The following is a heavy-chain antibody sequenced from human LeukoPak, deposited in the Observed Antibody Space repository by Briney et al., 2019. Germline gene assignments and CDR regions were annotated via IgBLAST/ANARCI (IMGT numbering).Heavy chain of an antibody. CDR1: GVSISSYY. Sequence: SETLSLTCSVSGVSISSYYWSWIRQPPGKGLEGIGYIYYSGSTHYNPSLKSRVTISVDTSKNQSSLKLSSVTAADTAVYYCARDRRISGYNYNWFDPWGQGTLVTVSS. J-gene: IGHJ5*02. V-gene: IGHV4-59*01. CDR2: IYYSGST. D-gene: IGHD5-12*01. CDR3: ARDRRISGYNYNWFDP.